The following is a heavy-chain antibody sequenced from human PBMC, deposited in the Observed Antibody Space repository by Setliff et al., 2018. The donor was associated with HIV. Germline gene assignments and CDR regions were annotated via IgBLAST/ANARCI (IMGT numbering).Heavy chain of an antibody. Sequence: GESLKISCKGSGYTFITYWVAWVRQMPGKGLEWMGIIYPGDSDVRYNPSFQGQVTVSVDKSINTAYLQWSSLKASDTATYYCAREHRLCSGERCVLPDYWGQGTLVTVSS. CDR3: AREHRLCSGERCVLPDY. D-gene: IGHD2-15*01. V-gene: IGHV5-51*01. CDR2: IYPGDSDV. CDR1: GYTFITYW. J-gene: IGHJ4*02.